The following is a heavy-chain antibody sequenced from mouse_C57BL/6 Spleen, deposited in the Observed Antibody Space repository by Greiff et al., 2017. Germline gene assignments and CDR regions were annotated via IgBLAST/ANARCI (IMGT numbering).Heavy chain of an antibody. CDR3: ARWGYYYYAMDY. CDR2: IRNKANGYTT. Sequence: EVQVVESGGGLVQPGGSLSLSCAASGFTFTDYYMSWVRQPPGKALEWLGFIRNKANGYTTEYSASVKGRFTISRDNSQSILYLQMNALRAEDSATYYCARWGYYYYAMDYWGQGTSVTVSS. V-gene: IGHV7-3*01. CDR1: GFTFTDYY. D-gene: IGHD1-1*01. J-gene: IGHJ4*01.